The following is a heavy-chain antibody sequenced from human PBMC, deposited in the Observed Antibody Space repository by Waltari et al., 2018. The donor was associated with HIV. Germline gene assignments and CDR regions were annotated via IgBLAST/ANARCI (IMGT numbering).Heavy chain of an antibody. CDR2: IIHTGNT. V-gene: IGHV4-34*12. CDR1: GGSFSGYY. Sequence: QVQLQQWGAGLLKPSETLSLTCAVYGGSFSGYYWTWIRQPPGKGLEWIGEIIHTGNTNYNPSLKGRVTISGDTSKNQFSLKLSSMTAADTAVYYCASLFQGEQQLVPEDSPHHYYNGMDVWGQGTTVTVSS. J-gene: IGHJ6*02. D-gene: IGHD6-13*01. CDR3: ASLFQGEQQLVPEDSPHHYYNGMDV.